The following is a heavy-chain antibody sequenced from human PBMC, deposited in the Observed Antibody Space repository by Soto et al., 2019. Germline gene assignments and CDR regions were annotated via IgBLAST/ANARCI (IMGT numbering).Heavy chain of an antibody. CDR3: AKDPTPRDFLLIHYFDS. J-gene: IGHJ4*02. Sequence: EVQLLESGGGLVQPGGSLRLSCAASGLTSGPYGMTWVRQAPGRGLEWVATISGSGFSTHYAESVQGGFTISRDNSKNTMYLQMNSLRAEDTAVYYCAKDPTPRDFLLIHYFDSWGQGSLVTVSS. CDR2: ISGSGFST. V-gene: IGHV3-23*01. CDR1: GLTSGPYG.